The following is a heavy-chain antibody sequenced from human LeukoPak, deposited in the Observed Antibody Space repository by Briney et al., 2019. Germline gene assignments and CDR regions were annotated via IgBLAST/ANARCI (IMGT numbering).Heavy chain of an antibody. Sequence: SETLSLTCTVSGGSISSYYWSWIRQPPGKGLEWIGYIYYSGSTNYNPSLKSRVTISVDTSKNQFSLKLSSVTAADTAVYYCARDQYSSGWYEDYWGQGTLVTVSS. J-gene: IGHJ4*02. CDR3: ARDQYSSGWYEDY. V-gene: IGHV4-59*01. CDR1: GGSISSYY. CDR2: IYYSGST. D-gene: IGHD6-19*01.